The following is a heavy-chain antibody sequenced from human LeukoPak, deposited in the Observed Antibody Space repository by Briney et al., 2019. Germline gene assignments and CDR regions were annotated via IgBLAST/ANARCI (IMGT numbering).Heavy chain of an antibody. J-gene: IGHJ4*02. Sequence: GGSLRLSCAASGFTFSSYWMHWVRQVPGKGLVWVSRINPDASTTSYADFVKGRFTISRDNAQNTLYLQMNSLGAEDTAVYYCARWSGDYYDSSGPIHWGQGTLVTVSS. V-gene: IGHV3-74*01. CDR3: ARWSGDYYDSSGPIH. CDR2: INPDASTT. CDR1: GFTFSSYW. D-gene: IGHD3-22*01.